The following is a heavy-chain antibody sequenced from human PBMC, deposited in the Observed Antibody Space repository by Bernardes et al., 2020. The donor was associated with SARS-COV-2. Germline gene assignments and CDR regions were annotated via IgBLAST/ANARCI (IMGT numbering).Heavy chain of an antibody. CDR3: ARVAAAGTYLHAFDI. Sequence: SETLSLTCTVSGGSINSYYWSWIRQPPGKGLEWIGHIYYSGSTNNNPPPKSRVTMSVDTSKNQFFLRLSSVTAADTAVYYCARVAAAGTYLHAFDIWGQGTMVTVSS. CDR1: GGSINSYY. V-gene: IGHV4-59*01. CDR2: IYYSGST. D-gene: IGHD6-19*01. J-gene: IGHJ3*02.